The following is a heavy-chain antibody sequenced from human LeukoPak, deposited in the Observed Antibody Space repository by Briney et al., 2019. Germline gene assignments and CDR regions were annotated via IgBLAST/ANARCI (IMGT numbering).Heavy chain of an antibody. D-gene: IGHD4-17*01. J-gene: IGHJ3*01. V-gene: IGHV4-4*02. CDR3: ARVPPDYNDLHDALDL. CDR2: ISYSGST. Sequence: PSETLSLTCAVSGGSISSSNWWSWVRQPPGKGRGGIGSISYSGSTYYNPSLKSRVTISVDTSKNQFSLKLSSVTAADTAVYYCARVPPDYNDLHDALDLWGQGTVVTVSS. CDR1: GGSISSSNW.